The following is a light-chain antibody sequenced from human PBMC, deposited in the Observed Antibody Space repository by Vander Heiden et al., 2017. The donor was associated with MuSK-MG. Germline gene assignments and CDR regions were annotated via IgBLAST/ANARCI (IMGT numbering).Light chain of an antibody. CDR3: QVCDSSSEHVV. CDR2: YDS. Sequence: SYVLTQPPPVSLAPGQTARITCGGSYVGTKSVLWCQQRPGLAPGLVIFYDSDRPSESPERFSDSNSVNTATLSINRGEAGDEADYYCQVCDSSSEHVVFGGGTKLTVL. J-gene: IGLJ2*01. CDR1: YVGTKS. V-gene: IGLV3-21*04.